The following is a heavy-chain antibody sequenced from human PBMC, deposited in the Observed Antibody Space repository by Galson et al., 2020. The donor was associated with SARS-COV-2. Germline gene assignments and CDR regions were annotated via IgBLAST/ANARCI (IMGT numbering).Heavy chain of an antibody. Sequence: ASVKVSCKASGYTFTSHPVHWVRQAPGHGLEWMGIISPNTGSTTYAQKFQGRVTMTTDTSTSTVYLELSSLRSEDTAVYYCARTWSSVTCYAGIDYWGQGTLVTVSS. V-gene: IGHV1-46*01. CDR3: ARTWSSVTCYAGIDY. D-gene: IGHD2-2*01. J-gene: IGHJ4*02. CDR2: ISPNTGST. CDR1: GYTFTSHP.